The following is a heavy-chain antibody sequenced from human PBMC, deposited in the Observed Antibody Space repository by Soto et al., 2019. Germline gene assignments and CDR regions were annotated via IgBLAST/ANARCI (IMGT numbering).Heavy chain of an antibody. Sequence: GGSLRLSCAASGFTVSSNHMSWVRQAPGKGLEWVSVIYSGGSTYYADSVKGRFTISRDNSKNTLYLQMNSLRAEDTAVYYCARDRVESGYPEYFQHWGQGT. D-gene: IGHD3-22*01. CDR2: IYSGGST. J-gene: IGHJ1*01. CDR1: GFTVSSNH. CDR3: ARDRVESGYPEYFQH. V-gene: IGHV3-53*01.